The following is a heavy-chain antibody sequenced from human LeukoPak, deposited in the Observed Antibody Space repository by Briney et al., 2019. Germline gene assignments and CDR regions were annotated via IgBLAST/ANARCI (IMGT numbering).Heavy chain of an antibody. J-gene: IGHJ4*02. CDR2: ISGSGGST. CDR1: GFTFSSYA. V-gene: IGHV3-23*01. CDR3: AKDRDYYDSSGYYSRYFDY. Sequence: GGSLRLSCAASGFTFSSYAMSWVRQALGKGLEWVSAISGSGGSTYYADSVKGRFTISRDNSKNTLYLQMNSLRAEDTAVYYCAKDRDYYDSSGYYSRYFDYWGQGTLVTVSS. D-gene: IGHD3-22*01.